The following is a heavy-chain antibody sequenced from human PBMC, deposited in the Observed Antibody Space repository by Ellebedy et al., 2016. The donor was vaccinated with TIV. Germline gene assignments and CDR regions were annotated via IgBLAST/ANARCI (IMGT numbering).Heavy chain of an antibody. CDR1: EFTLNTYG. J-gene: IGHJ6*02. Sequence: GESLKISCAASEFTLNTYGMHWVRQTPDKALEWVAFISSDGSEKYYVGSVKGRFTISRDISKNTLYLEMNSLRGDDTAVYYCAEEGGSSRGASGMDVWGQGTTVIVSS. CDR3: AEEGGSSRGASGMDV. CDR2: ISSDGSEK. D-gene: IGHD6-6*01. V-gene: IGHV3-30*18.